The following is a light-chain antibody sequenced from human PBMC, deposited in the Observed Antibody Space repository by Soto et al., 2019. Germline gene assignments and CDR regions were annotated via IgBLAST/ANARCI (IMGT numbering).Light chain of an antibody. CDR1: QSVSSN. J-gene: IGKJ1*01. V-gene: IGKV3-15*01. CDR3: QQFYKWPRT. Sequence: EIVMTQSPGTLSVSPGERATLSCRASQSVSSNLAWYQQKPGQAPRLLIYGASTRATGIPARFSGSGSETEFTLTISSLQSEDFAVYYCQQFYKWPRTFGQGTKVEIK. CDR2: GAS.